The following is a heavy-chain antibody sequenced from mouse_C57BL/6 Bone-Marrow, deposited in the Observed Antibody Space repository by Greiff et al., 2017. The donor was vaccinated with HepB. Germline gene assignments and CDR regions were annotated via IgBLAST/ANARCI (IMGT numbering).Heavy chain of an antibody. V-gene: IGHV1-69*01. CDR1: GYTFTSYW. Sequence: VQLKQPGAELVMPGASVKLSCKASGYTFTSYWMHWVKQRPGQGLEWIGEIDPSDSYTNYNQKFKGKSTLTVDKSSSTAYMQLSSLTSEDSAVYYCARGGTTELFDYWGQGTTLTVSS. CDR3: ARGGTTELFDY. J-gene: IGHJ2*01. D-gene: IGHD1-1*01. CDR2: IDPSDSYT.